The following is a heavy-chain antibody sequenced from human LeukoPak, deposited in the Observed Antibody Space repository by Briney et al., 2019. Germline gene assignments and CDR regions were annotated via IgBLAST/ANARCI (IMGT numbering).Heavy chain of an antibody. Sequence: GGSLRLSCAASGFTFSSYGMGWVRQAPGKGLEWVSAISGSGGSTYYADSVKGRFTISRDNSKNTLYLQMNSLRAEDTALYYCAKVRRSSGWYSSDYWGQGTLVTVSS. D-gene: IGHD6-19*01. CDR1: GFTFSSYG. V-gene: IGHV3-23*01. CDR2: ISGSGGST. CDR3: AKVRRSSGWYSSDY. J-gene: IGHJ4*02.